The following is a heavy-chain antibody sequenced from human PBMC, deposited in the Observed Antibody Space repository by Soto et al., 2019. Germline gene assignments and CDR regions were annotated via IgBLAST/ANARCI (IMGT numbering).Heavy chain of an antibody. V-gene: IGHV1-69*12. Sequence: QVQLVQSGAEVKKPGSSVKVSCKASGGTFSSYAINWVRQGPGQGLEWMGGIIPIFGTADYAQKFQGRVTITADESTTTAYMQLSSLRSEDTAVYYCASVAAKDYYYGMDVWGQGTTVTVSS. CDR2: IIPIFGTA. D-gene: IGHD1-26*01. CDR1: GGTFSSYA. J-gene: IGHJ6*02. CDR3: ASVAAKDYYYGMDV.